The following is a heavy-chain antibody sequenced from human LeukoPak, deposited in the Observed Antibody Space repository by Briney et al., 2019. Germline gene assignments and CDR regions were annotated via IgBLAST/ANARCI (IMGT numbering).Heavy chain of an antibody. V-gene: IGHV3-23*01. CDR2: ISGSGGST. D-gene: IGHD3-9*01. Sequence: GGSLRLSCAASGFTFSSYAMSWVRQAPGKGLEWVSAISGSGGSTYYADSVKGRFTISRDNSKNTLYLQMNSLRAEDTAVYYCAKGETSYDILTGYYSHYDCWGQGTLVTVSS. CDR1: GFTFSSYA. J-gene: IGHJ4*02. CDR3: AKGETSYDILTGYYSHYDC.